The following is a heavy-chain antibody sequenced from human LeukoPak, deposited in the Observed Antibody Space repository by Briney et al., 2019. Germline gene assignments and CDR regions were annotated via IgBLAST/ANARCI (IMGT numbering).Heavy chain of an antibody. Sequence: GASVKVSCKASGGTFSSYAISWVRQAPGQGLEWMGGIIPIFGTANYAQKFQGRVTITADESTSTAYMELSSLRSEDTAVYYCAGCPVGYYYYMDVWGKGTTVTISS. CDR3: AGCPVGYYYYMDV. D-gene: IGHD4-23*01. CDR1: GGTFSSYA. CDR2: IIPIFGTA. J-gene: IGHJ6*03. V-gene: IGHV1-69*13.